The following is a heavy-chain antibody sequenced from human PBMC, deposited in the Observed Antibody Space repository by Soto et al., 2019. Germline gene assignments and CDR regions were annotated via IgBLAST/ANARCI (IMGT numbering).Heavy chain of an antibody. J-gene: IGHJ6*02. V-gene: IGHV1-18*01. Sequence: ASVKVSCKASGYTFTSYGISWVRQAPGQGLECMGWISAYNGNTNYAQKLQGRVTMTTDTSTSTAYMELRSLRSDDTAVYYCARDRPLLLWFEPHRYYGMDVWGQGTTVTVSS. CDR3: ARDRPLLLWFEPHRYYGMDV. CDR2: ISAYNGNT. CDR1: GYTFTSYG. D-gene: IGHD3-10*01.